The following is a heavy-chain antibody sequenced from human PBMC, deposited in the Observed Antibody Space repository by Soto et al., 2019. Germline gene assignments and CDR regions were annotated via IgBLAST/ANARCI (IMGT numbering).Heavy chain of an antibody. CDR2: IKGEADGGTT. CDR1: GFTFSNAW. V-gene: IGHV3-15*01. D-gene: IGHD3-22*01. J-gene: IGHJ4*02. CDR3: TTGLSNGYYNFDY. Sequence: HLVESGGGLVKPGGSLRLSCAASGFTFSNAWMSWVRQAPGKGLEWVGRIKGEADGGTTDYAAPVKGRITISRDHSKDTPYLQMNSLKTEDTAVYYCTTGLSNGYYNFDYWGQGTPVTVSS.